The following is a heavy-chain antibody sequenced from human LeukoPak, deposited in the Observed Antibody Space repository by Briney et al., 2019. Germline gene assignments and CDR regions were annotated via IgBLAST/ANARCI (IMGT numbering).Heavy chain of an antibody. V-gene: IGHV3-23*01. CDR2: ISGSGGST. D-gene: IGHD5-18*01. Sequence: GGSLRLSCAASGFTFSDIGMSWVRQAPGKGLEWVSAISGSGGSTYYADSVKGRFTISRDNSKNTLYLQMNSLRAEDTAVYYCAKDIQLWNNRHDAFDIWGQGTMVTVSS. CDR1: GFTFSDIG. CDR3: AKDIQLWNNRHDAFDI. J-gene: IGHJ3*02.